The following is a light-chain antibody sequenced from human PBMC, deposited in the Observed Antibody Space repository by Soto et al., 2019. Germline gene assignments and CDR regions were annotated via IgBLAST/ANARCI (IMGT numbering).Light chain of an antibody. CDR1: QGISTR. CDR3: QQYNFYLYT. CDR2: DAS. J-gene: IGKJ2*01. V-gene: IGKV1-5*01. Sequence: DIQMTQSPSTLSASVGDRVTITCRASQGISTRLAWYQQKPGKAPNLLIYDASSLETGVPSRFSGSGSGTDFTLTISSLQPDDFATYYCQQYNFYLYTFGQGTKVEI.